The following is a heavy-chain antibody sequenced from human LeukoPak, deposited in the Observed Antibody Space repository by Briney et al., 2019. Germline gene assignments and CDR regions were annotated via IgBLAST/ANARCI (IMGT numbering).Heavy chain of an antibody. D-gene: IGHD5-24*01. J-gene: IGHJ4*02. Sequence: SEALSLTCTVSGGSISSSSYYWGWIRQPPGKGLEWIGSIYYSGTTNYNPSLQSRVTISVDKSKNQFSLKLTSVTAADTAVYYCAGDAYNSGSAFDYWGQGTLVTVSS. CDR2: IYYSGTT. CDR3: AGDAYNSGSAFDY. V-gene: IGHV4-39*07. CDR1: GGSISSSSYY.